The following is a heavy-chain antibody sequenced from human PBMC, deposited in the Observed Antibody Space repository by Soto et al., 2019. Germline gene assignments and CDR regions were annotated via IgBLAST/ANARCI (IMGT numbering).Heavy chain of an antibody. D-gene: IGHD3-16*01. CDR3: PRAERCTRYWFDP. J-gene: IGHJ5*02. Sequence: SETLSLTCGVYGGSFRNYYWIWVRQPPGEGLGWVGEVNNSGEATYNRSLQSRTTISHDTSNTQYSLKMTSVTAANTVMYFGPRAERCTRYWFDPWGQGTQVTVSS. CDR1: GGSFRNYY. V-gene: IGHV4-34*01. CDR2: VNNSGEA.